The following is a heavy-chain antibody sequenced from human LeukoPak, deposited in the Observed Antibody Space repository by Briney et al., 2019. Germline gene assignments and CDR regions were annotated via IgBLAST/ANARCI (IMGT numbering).Heavy chain of an antibody. CDR3: ARDRLQLQS. CDR1: GGSINGGNYY. D-gene: IGHD1-1*01. CDR2: IYTSGST. J-gene: IGHJ5*02. V-gene: IGHV4-61*02. Sequence: SETLSLTCTVSGGSINGGNYYWTWLRQPAGKGLEWIGRIYTSGSTNYNPSLKSRVTISVDTSKNQFSLKLSSVTAADTAVYYCARDRLQLQSWGQGTLVTVSS.